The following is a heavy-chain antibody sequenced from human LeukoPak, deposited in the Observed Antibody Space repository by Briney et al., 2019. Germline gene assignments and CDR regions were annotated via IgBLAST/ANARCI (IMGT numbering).Heavy chain of an antibody. CDR2: INPNSGGT. J-gene: IGHJ3*02. V-gene: IGHV1-2*02. D-gene: IGHD3-10*01. Sequence: ASVKVSCKASGYTFAGYYMHWVRQAPGQGLEWMGWINPNSGGTNYAQKFQGRVTMTRDTSISTAYMELSRLRSDDTAVYYCARVRTSLGAFDIWGQGTMVTVSS. CDR1: GYTFAGYY. CDR3: ARVRTSLGAFDI.